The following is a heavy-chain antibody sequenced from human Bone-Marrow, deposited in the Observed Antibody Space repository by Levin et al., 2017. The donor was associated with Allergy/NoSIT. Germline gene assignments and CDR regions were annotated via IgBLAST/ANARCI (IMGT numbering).Heavy chain of an antibody. J-gene: IGHJ4*02. CDR2: IKGDGSEK. CDR1: GFTFSSSW. Sequence: LSLTCAASGFTFSSSWINWVRQAPGKGLEWVASIKGDGSEKYYVDSVKGRFTISRDNAKNSLYLQMSSLGGEDTAVYFCARDLGYCSGGSCFALFDSWGQGTLVTVSS. CDR3: ARDLGYCSGGSCFALFDS. D-gene: IGHD2-15*01. V-gene: IGHV3-7*01.